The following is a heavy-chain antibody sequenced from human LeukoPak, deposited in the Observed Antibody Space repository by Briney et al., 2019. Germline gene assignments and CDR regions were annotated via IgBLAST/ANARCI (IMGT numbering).Heavy chain of an antibody. CDR3: AIQDTGDGYLY. D-gene: IGHD5-24*01. CDR1: GYIFTSHW. J-gene: IGHJ4*02. Sequence: GESLNISCKGSGYIFTSHWIGWVRQMPGKGLEWMGIIYPGDSDTRYSPSFQGQVTISADKSISTAHLQWSSLKASDTAMYYCAIQDTGDGYLYWGQGTLVTVSS. CDR2: IYPGDSDT. V-gene: IGHV5-51*01.